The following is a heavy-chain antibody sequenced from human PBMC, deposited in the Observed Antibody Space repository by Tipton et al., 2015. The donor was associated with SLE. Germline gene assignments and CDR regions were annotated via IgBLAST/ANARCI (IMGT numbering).Heavy chain of an antibody. Sequence: TLSLTCTVSGGSISSSSYYWGWIRQPPGKGLEWIGSISYSGSTYYNPSLKSRVTISVDTSKNQFSLKLSSVTAADTAVYYCATSIVGNAFDIWGQGTMVTVSS. CDR2: ISYSGST. D-gene: IGHD2-15*01. J-gene: IGHJ3*02. CDR3: ATSIVGNAFDI. V-gene: IGHV4-39*07. CDR1: GGSISSSSYY.